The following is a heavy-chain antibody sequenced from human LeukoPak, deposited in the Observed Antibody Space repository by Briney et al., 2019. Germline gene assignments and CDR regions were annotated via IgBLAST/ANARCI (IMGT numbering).Heavy chain of an antibody. Sequence: GGSLRLSCAASEFTFSSYEMSWVRQAPGKGLEWVSYISSSGSTTYYADSLKGRFTISRDNVKNSLYLQMNSLRAEDTAVYYCAELGITMIGGVWGKGTTVTISS. V-gene: IGHV3-48*03. CDR3: AELGITMIGGV. J-gene: IGHJ6*04. CDR2: ISSSGSTT. CDR1: EFTFSSYE. D-gene: IGHD3-10*02.